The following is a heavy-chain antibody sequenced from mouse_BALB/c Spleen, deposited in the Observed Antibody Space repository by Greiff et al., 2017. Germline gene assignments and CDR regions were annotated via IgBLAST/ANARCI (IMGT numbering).Heavy chain of an antibody. D-gene: IGHD3-1*01. CDR2: INPGSGGT. J-gene: IGHJ1*01. V-gene: IGHV1-54*01. CDR3: ARSGSHWYFDV. Sequence: QVQLKQSGAELVRPGTSVKVSCKASGYAFTNYLIEWVKQRPGQGLEWIGVINPGSGGTNYNEKFKGKATLTADKSSSTAYMQLSSLTSDDSAVYFCARSGSHWYFDVWGAGTTVTVSS. CDR1: GYAFTNYL.